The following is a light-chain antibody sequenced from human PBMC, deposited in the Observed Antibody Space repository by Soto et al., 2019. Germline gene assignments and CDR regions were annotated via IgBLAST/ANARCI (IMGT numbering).Light chain of an antibody. J-gene: IGLJ1*01. CDR2: GVT. V-gene: IGLV2-8*01. Sequence: QSVLTQPPSASGSPGQTVTISCPGTSSDGGGYNYVSWYPQHPGKAPKLVIYGVTKRPSGVPDRFSGSKSGTTASLTVSGVQAEDEADYYCSSFTGASTNFGSGTKVTVL. CDR1: SSDGGGYNY. CDR3: SSFTGASTN.